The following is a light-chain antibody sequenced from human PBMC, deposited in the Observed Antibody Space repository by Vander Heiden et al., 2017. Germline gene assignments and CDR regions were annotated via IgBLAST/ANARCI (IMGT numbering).Light chain of an antibody. V-gene: IGLV1-51*02. Sequence: QSVLTQPPSVSAAPGQKVTISCSGSSSNIGRNYVSWYQQLPGTAPKVLIYENNKRPSGIPDRFSGSKSGTSATLGITGLQTGDEADYYCGTWDSSLSAGVFGTGTKVTGL. CDR2: ENN. CDR3: GTWDSSLSAGV. CDR1: SSNIGRNY. J-gene: IGLJ1*01.